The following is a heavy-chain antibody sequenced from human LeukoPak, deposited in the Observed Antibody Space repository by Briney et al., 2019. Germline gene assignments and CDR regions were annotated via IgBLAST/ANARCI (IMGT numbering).Heavy chain of an antibody. D-gene: IGHD4-17*01. CDR1: GFTFSSYG. CDR3: ARVATTVTKGSNWFDP. V-gene: IGHV3-33*01. Sequence: GGSLRLSCAASGFTFSSYGMHWVRQAPGKGLEWVAVIWYDGSNKYYADSVKGRFTISRDNSENTLYLQMNSLRAEDTAVYYCARVATTVTKGSNWFDPWGQGTLVTVSS. J-gene: IGHJ5*02. CDR2: IWYDGSNK.